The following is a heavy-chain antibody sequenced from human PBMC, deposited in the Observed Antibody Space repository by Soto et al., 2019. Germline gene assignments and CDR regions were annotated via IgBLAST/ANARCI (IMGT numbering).Heavy chain of an antibody. CDR2: ISYDGSNT. D-gene: IGHD1-1*01. Sequence: ESGGGVVQPGRSVRLSCAASGFIFSGYGMHWVRQAPGKGLEWVAVISYDGSNTYYTDSVKGRFTVSRDNSKNTLYLQMNSLRAEDTAVYYCAKDDDWTSDYWGQGTLVTVSS. CDR3: AKDDDWTSDY. CDR1: GFIFSGYG. V-gene: IGHV3-30*18. J-gene: IGHJ4*02.